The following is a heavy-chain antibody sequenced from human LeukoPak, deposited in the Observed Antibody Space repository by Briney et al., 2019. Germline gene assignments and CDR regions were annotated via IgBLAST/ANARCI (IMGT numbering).Heavy chain of an antibody. CDR1: GGSFSGSY. CDR2: INHSGIT. Sequence: PSETLSLTCAVHGGSFSGSYWNWIRQPPGKGLEWIGEINHSGITNYNPSLKSRVTISVDTSKKQFSLNLRSVTAADTAVYYCASPNRGYWGQGILVTVSS. CDR3: ASPNRGY. J-gene: IGHJ4*02. D-gene: IGHD3-10*01. V-gene: IGHV4-34*01.